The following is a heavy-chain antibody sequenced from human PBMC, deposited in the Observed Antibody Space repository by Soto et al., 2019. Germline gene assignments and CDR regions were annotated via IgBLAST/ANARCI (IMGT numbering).Heavy chain of an antibody. D-gene: IGHD3-10*01. CDR1: GFTFGTTD. J-gene: IGHJ5*02. Sequence: GGSLRLSCAASGFTFGTTDMSWVRQAPGEGLEWVSTIDGSGGITYYADSVKGRFTISRDNSRNTVYLQMNSLRGDDTALYYCVRNSGWFNTWGQGALVTVSS. CDR3: VRNSGWFNT. V-gene: IGHV3-23*01. CDR2: IDGSGGIT.